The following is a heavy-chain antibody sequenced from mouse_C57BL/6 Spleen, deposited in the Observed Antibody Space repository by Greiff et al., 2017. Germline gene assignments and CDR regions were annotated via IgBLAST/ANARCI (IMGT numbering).Heavy chain of an antibody. CDR1: GFSLTSYG. CDR3: ARKIGRYEDYAMDY. V-gene: IGHV2-2*01. Sequence: VQLQQSGPGLVQPSQSLSITCTVSGFSLTSYGVHWVRQSPGKGLEWLGVIWSGGSTDYNAAFISRLSISKDNYKSQVFFKMNSLQADDTAIYYCARKIGRYEDYAMDYWGQGTSVTVSS. J-gene: IGHJ4*01. D-gene: IGHD2-12*01. CDR2: IWSGGST.